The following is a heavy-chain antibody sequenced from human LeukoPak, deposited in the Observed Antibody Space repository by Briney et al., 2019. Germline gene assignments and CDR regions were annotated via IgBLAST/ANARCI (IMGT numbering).Heavy chain of an antibody. CDR3: ARPYNWNSNWYFDL. J-gene: IGHJ2*01. Sequence: GGSLRLSCAASGFTVSSNYMSWVRQAPGKGLEWVSSISSSSSYIYYADSVKGRFTISRDNAKNSLYLQMNSLRAEDTAVYYCARPYNWNSNWYFDLWGRGTLVTVSS. D-gene: IGHD1-7*01. CDR1: GFTVSSNY. V-gene: IGHV3-21*01. CDR2: ISSSSSYI.